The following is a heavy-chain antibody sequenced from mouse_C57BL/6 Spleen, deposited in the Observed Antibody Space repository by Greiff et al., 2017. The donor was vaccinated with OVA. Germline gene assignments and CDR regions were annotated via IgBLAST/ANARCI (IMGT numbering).Heavy chain of an antibody. V-gene: IGHV1-7*01. CDR3: AFYGSSPPWYFDV. CDR2: INPSSGYT. CDR1: GYTFTSYW. Sequence: QVQLQQSGAELAKPGASVKLSCKASGYTFTSYWMHWVKQRPGQGLEWIGYINPSSGYTKYNQKFKDKATLTADKSSSTAYMQLSSLTYEDSAVYYFAFYGSSPPWYFDVWGTGTTVTVSS. D-gene: IGHD1-1*01. J-gene: IGHJ1*03.